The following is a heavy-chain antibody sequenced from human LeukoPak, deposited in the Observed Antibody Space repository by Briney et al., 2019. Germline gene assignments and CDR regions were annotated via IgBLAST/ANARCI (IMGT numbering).Heavy chain of an antibody. V-gene: IGHV4-59*01. CDR3: ARVTRLGAFDI. CDR1: GGSISSYY. Sequence: SETLSLTCTVSGGSISSYYWSWIRQPPGKGLEWIGYIYYSGSTNYNPSLKSRVTISVDTSKNRFSLKLSSVTAADTAVYYCARVTRLGAFDIWGQGTMVTVSS. J-gene: IGHJ3*02. CDR2: IYYSGST. D-gene: IGHD7-27*01.